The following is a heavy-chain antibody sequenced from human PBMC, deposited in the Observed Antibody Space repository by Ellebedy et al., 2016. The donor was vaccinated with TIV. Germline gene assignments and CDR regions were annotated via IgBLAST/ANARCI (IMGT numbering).Heavy chain of an antibody. V-gene: IGHV3-23*01. CDR3: ARDASLEWFPYYYYGMDV. CDR1: GFTFSSYA. J-gene: IGHJ6*02. Sequence: GESLKISCAASGFTFSSYAMSWVRQAPGKGLEWVSGISAGGGSTYYADSVKGRFTISRDNSKNTLYLQMNSLRAEDTAVYYCARDASLEWFPYYYYGMDVWGQGTTVTVSS. CDR2: ISAGGGST. D-gene: IGHD3-3*01.